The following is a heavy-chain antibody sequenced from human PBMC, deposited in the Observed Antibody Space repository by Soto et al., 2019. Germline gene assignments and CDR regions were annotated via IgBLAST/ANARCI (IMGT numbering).Heavy chain of an antibody. CDR1: GYSFTNYW. CDR2: IYPGDSNT. D-gene: IGHD2-2*02. J-gene: IGHJ4*02. Sequence: GESLKISCQGSGYSFTNYWIGWVRQMPGKGLEWMGIIYPGDSNTRYSPSFQGQVTISADKSISTAYLQWSSLKASDTAMYYCARQGFCSSTSCYTVDYWGQGTRVTVSS. V-gene: IGHV5-51*01. CDR3: ARQGFCSSTSCYTVDY.